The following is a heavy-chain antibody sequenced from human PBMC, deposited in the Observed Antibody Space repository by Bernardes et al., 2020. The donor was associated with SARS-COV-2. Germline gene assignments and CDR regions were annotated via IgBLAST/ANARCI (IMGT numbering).Heavy chain of an antibody. J-gene: IGHJ4*02. CDR1: GDSISRGGYY. V-gene: IGHV4-31*03. CDR2: IFYSGIT. CDR3: ATTLMSHFAS. D-gene: IGHD2-8*01. Sequence: SETLSLTCSVSGDSISRGGYYWSWIRQHPGKGLEWVGYIFYSGITYYNPSLKSRITISMDTSKNHFSLKLSSVTAADTAIYYCATTLMSHFASWGQVALVTVSS.